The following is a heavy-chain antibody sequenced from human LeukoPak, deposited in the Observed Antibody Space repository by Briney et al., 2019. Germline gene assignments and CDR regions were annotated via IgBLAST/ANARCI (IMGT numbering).Heavy chain of an antibody. D-gene: IGHD1-1*01. CDR1: GFTFSSYA. Sequence: GGSLRLSCAASGFTFSSYAMHWVRQAPREALEWVAVTSSDGNIKYYADSVKGRFTISRDNSKNTLDLQMNSLRGEDTGVYYCARDPVPATARHFDYWGQGTLVTVSS. CDR2: TSSDGNIK. V-gene: IGHV3-30-3*01. CDR3: ARDPVPATARHFDY. J-gene: IGHJ4*02.